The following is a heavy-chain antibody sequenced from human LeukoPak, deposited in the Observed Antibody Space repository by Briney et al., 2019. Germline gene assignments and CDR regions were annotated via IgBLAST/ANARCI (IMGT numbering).Heavy chain of an antibody. CDR2: ISGSGGST. V-gene: IGHV3-23*01. J-gene: IGHJ4*02. D-gene: IGHD6-19*01. CDR1: GFTLSSYA. CDR3: AKALGSGWLTTPEES. Sequence: PGGSLRLSCAASGFTLSSYAMSWVRQAPGKGLEWVSAISGSGGSTYYADSVKGRFTISRDNSKNTLYLQMNSLRAEDTAVYYCAKALGSGWLTTPEESWGQGTLVTVSS.